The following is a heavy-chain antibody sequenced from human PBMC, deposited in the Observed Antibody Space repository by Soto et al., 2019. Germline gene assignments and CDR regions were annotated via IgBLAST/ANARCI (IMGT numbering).Heavy chain of an antibody. CDR2: IIPIFGTA. D-gene: IGHD6-13*01. CDR3: ARGVQVVQQLVSSSYYCYGMDV. CDR1: GVTFSSYA. V-gene: IGHV1-69*13. J-gene: IGHJ6*02. Sequence: GASVKVSCKASGVTFSSYAISWVRQAPGQGLEWMGGIIPIFGTANYAQKFQGRVTITADESTSTAYMELSSLRSEDTAVYYCARGVQVVQQLVSSSYYCYGMDVWGQGTTVTVSS.